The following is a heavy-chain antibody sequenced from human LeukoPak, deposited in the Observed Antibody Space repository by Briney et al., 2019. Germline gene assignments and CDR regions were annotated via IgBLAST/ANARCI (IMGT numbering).Heavy chain of an antibody. V-gene: IGHV3-23*01. CDR3: AKDRRSAHYGDYVPLDY. CDR2: ISGSGGST. CDR1: GFTFSSYA. D-gene: IGHD4-17*01. J-gene: IGHJ4*02. Sequence: GGSLRLSCAASGFTFSSYAMSWVRQAPGKGLEWVSAISGSGGSTYYADYVMGRLTISRDNSKNTLYLQMNSLRAEDTAVYYCAKDRRSAHYGDYVPLDYWGQGTLVTVSS.